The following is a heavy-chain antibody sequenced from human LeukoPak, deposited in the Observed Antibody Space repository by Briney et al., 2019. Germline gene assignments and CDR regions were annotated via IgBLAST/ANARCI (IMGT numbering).Heavy chain of an antibody. V-gene: IGHV4-4*09. J-gene: IGHJ6*03. CDR3: ARRNHYFYYMDV. CDR2: IFPSGSA. Sequence: SETLSLTCTVSGGSISSYYWSWIRQSPEKGLEWIGYIFPSGSAFYNPSLESRVAISLDTSENQFSMRLNSVTAADTAVYYCARRNHYFYYMDVWGKGTTVTVSS. CDR1: GGSISSYY.